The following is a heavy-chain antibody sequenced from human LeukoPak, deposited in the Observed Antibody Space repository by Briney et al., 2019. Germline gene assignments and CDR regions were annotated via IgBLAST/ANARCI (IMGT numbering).Heavy chain of an antibody. V-gene: IGHV3-74*01. D-gene: IGHD4-23*01. CDR1: GFTFSSYW. J-gene: IGHJ4*02. Sequence: GRSLRLSCAASGFTFSSYWMNWVRQVPGKGLVWVSRIVSDGSNTNYADSVKGRFTISRDNAKNTLYLQMNSLRVEDTAVYYCARGRPHGNDYWGQGTLVTVSS. CDR3: ARGRPHGNDY. CDR2: IVSDGSNT.